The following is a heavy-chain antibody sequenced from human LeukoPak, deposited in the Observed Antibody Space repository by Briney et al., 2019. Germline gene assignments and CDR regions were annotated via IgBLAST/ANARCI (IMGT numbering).Heavy chain of an antibody. CDR1: GGSISSYY. D-gene: IGHD3-10*01. J-gene: IGHJ5*02. CDR2: IYYSGST. V-gene: IGHV4-59*01. Sequence: SETLSLTCTVSGGSISSYYWSWIRQPPGKGLEWIGYIYYSGSTNYNPSLKSRVTISVDTSKNQFSLKLSSVTAADTAVYYCAREPYYYGPGGAGWFDPWGQGTLVTVSS. CDR3: AREPYYYGPGGAGWFDP.